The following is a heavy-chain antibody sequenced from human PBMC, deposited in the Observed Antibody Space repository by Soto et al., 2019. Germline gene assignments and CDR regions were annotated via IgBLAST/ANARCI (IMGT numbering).Heavy chain of an antibody. Sequence: ASVKVSCKASGYTFTSYVISWVRQAPGQGLEWMGWISAYNGNTNYAQKLQGRVTMTTDTSTSTAYMELRSLRSDDTAVYYCARGWLAAAGTGFWYYYYGMDVWGQGTTVTV. D-gene: IGHD6-13*01. V-gene: IGHV1-18*01. CDR1: GYTFTSYV. J-gene: IGHJ6*02. CDR2: ISAYNGNT. CDR3: ARGWLAAAGTGFWYYYYGMDV.